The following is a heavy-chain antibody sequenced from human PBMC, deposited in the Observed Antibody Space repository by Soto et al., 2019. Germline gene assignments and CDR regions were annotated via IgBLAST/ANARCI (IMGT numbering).Heavy chain of an antibody. CDR3: ARAGTSSWFVDTFDV. Sequence: QVQLQESGPGLVKPSETLSLTCSVFGGSISGYYWTWVRQPPGGRLESIGYVYSSGSTGYNPSLQIRVTISVDTSKNQLSLKLSSIIPADAGIYYCARAGTSSWFVDTFDVWGQGTTVTVSS. CDR2: VYSSGST. D-gene: IGHD6-13*01. CDR1: GGSISGYY. J-gene: IGHJ3*01. V-gene: IGHV4-59*03.